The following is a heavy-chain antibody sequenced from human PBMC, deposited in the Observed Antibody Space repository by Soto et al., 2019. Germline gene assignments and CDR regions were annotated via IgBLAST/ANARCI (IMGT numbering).Heavy chain of an antibody. V-gene: IGHV5-10-1*01. CDR1: GYSFTRYW. CDR3: AARGATGSSYYSGLDV. Sequence: PCESLKISCKGSGYSFTRYWISWVRQMPGKGLEWMGRIDPSDSYTNYSPSFQGHVTISADKSISTAYLQWSSLKASDTAMYYCAARGATGSSYYSGLDVWGQGTTVTVSS. J-gene: IGHJ6*02. D-gene: IGHD6-6*01. CDR2: IDPSDSYT.